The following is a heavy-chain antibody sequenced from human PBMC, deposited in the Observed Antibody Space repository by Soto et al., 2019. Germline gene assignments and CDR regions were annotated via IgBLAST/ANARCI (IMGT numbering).Heavy chain of an antibody. D-gene: IGHD3-10*01. V-gene: IGHV4-39*01. CDR2: IYYSGST. J-gene: IGHJ6*02. CDR3: ARLDGSGSYYYYYYGMDV. Sequence: SENPAMACSVPGGSIGSRSYYCGWLRRPPGTGLEWIGSIYYSGSTYHHPSLKSRVTISVDTSKNQFSLKLSSVTAADTAVYYCARLDGSGSYYYYYYGMDVWGQGTTFTVS. CDR1: GGSIGSRSYY.